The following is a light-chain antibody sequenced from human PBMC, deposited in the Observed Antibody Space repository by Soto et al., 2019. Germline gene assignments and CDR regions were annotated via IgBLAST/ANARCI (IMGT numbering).Light chain of an antibody. V-gene: IGKV3-20*01. CDR3: HHYGSS. CDR2: GAS. CDR1: QSVSSKY. Sequence: EIVFSQSSVTLSFSPVERATLFCRASQSVSSKYLAWYQHKPGQAPRLVIYGASSRATGLPDRFSGSGSGTDFTLTISRMEPEDFAFYYCHHYGSSFGGGTKVDIK. J-gene: IGKJ4*01.